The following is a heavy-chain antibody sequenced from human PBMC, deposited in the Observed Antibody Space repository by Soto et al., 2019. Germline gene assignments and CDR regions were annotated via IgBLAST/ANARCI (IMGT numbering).Heavy chain of an antibody. J-gene: IGHJ4*02. Sequence: PSETLSLTCTVSGGSISTFSWSWIRQPPGKGPERLAYLYYSGSTNHNPPPKSRGSISVDTSKNQFSLKLTSVTAADTAVYFCVSRRSTVITQAYFDYWGPGALVTVSS. CDR1: GGSISTFS. V-gene: IGHV4-59*01. CDR3: VSRRSTVITQAYFDY. D-gene: IGHD1-20*01. CDR2: LYYSGST.